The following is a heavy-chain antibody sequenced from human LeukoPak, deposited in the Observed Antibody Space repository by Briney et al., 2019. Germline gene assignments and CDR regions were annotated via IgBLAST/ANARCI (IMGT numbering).Heavy chain of an antibody. Sequence: PGGSLRLSCPASGFTFSSYSMNWVRQAPGKGLEWVSSISSSSSSYIYYADSVKGRFTISRDNAKNSLYLQMNRLRAEDTAVYYCARRTPRRAAAGGYYMDVWGKGTTVTVSS. V-gene: IGHV3-21*01. D-gene: IGHD6-13*01. CDR2: ISSSSSSYI. CDR1: GFTFSSYS. J-gene: IGHJ6*03. CDR3: ARRTPRRAAAGGYYMDV.